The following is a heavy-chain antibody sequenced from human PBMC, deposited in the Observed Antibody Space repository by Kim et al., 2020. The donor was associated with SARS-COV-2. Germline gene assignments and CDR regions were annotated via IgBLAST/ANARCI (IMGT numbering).Heavy chain of an antibody. Sequence: GGSLRLSCAASGFTFSSYWMHWVRQAPGKGLVWVSRINSDGSSTSYADSVKGRFTISRDNAKNTLYLQMNSLRAEDTAVYYCARDAYYYDSSGEGPNYYYYGMDVWGQGTTVTVSS. J-gene: IGHJ6*02. CDR3: ARDAYYYDSSGEGPNYYYYGMDV. D-gene: IGHD3-22*01. CDR1: GFTFSSYW. V-gene: IGHV3-74*01. CDR2: INSDGSST.